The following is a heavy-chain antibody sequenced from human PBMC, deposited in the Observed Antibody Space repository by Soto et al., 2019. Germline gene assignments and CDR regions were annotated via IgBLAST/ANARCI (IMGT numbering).Heavy chain of an antibody. CDR2: FDPEGGKT. CDR3: ATGGRSLIYGMDV. V-gene: IGHV1-24*01. Sequence: ASVKVSCKVSGYTLTELSMHWVRQAPGKGLEWMGGFDPEGGKTIYAQKCPGRVPITEDTSTDTAYMVLSSLRSEDTAVYCCATGGRSLIYGMDVWGQGTTVT. D-gene: IGHD2-15*01. J-gene: IGHJ6*02. CDR1: GYTLTELS.